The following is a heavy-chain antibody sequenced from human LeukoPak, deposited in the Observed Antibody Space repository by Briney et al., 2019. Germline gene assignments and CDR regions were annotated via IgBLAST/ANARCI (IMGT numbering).Heavy chain of an antibody. D-gene: IGHD1-1*01. CDR1: GFTFTTFA. V-gene: IGHV3-23*01. J-gene: IGHJ6*02. CDR2: ISGSGYTT. Sequence: GGSLGLSCAASGFTFTTFAMNWARQAPGKGLEWVSVISGSGYTTHYADSVKGRFTISRDNFKNTVYLEMNSLRAEDAAVYYCAKKRYEDGTSSPGYLDVWGQGATVTVSS. CDR3: AKKRYEDGTSSPGYLDV.